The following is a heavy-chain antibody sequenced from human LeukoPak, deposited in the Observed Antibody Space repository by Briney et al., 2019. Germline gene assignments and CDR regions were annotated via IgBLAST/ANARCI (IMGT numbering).Heavy chain of an antibody. CDR2: ISAHNGNT. V-gene: IGHV1-18*01. CDR1: GYTFTSYG. CDR3: ARDQLVASTRNFDF. Sequence: ASVKVSCKASGYTFTSYGITWVRQAPGQGLEWMGWISAHNGNTNYAQKLQGRVTMTTHTSTSTAYMELRSLRSDDTVVYYCARDQLVASTRNFDFWGQGTLVTVSS. D-gene: IGHD6-19*01. J-gene: IGHJ4*02.